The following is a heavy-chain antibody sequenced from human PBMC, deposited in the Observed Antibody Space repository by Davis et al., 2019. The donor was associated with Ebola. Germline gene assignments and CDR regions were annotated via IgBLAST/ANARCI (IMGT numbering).Heavy chain of an antibody. CDR3: AREVLGLDP. Sequence: AASVKVSCKASGGTFGSSGFSWVRQAPGQGLEWMGRIIPILGIANYAQKFQGRVTITADKSTSTAYMELSSLRSEDTAVYYCAREVLGLDPWGQGTLVTVSS. V-gene: IGHV1-69*04. D-gene: IGHD3-10*01. J-gene: IGHJ5*02. CDR2: IIPILGIA. CDR1: GGTFGSSG.